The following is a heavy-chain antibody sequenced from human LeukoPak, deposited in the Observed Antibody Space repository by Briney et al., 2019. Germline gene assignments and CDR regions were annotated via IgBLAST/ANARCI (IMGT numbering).Heavy chain of an antibody. CDR1: GFSFSYYW. J-gene: IGHJ4*02. Sequence: GGSLRLSCAASGFSFSYYWMYWVRQAPGKGLVWVSRINSDGSSTNYADSVKGRFTISRDNAKNSLYLQMNSLRAEDTAVYYCAGDWGSGYYFDYWGQGTLVTVSS. V-gene: IGHV3-74*01. CDR2: INSDGSST. D-gene: IGHD3-22*01. CDR3: AGDWGSGYYFDY.